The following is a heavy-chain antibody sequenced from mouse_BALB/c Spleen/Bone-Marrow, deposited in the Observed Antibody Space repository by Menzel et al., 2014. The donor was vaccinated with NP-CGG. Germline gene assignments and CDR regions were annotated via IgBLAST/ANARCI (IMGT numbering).Heavy chain of an antibody. CDR2: INPNTGYT. V-gene: IGHV1-7*01. Sequence: QVHVKQSGAELAKPGASVKMSCKASGYTIXSYWMHWVKQRPGQGLEWIGYINPNTGYTEYNQKFKDKATLTADKSSSTAYMQLSSLTSEDSAVYYCARAPLLRLRNYFDYWGQGTTLTVSS. D-gene: IGHD1-2*01. J-gene: IGHJ2*01. CDR1: GYTIXSYW. CDR3: ARAPLLRLRNYFDY.